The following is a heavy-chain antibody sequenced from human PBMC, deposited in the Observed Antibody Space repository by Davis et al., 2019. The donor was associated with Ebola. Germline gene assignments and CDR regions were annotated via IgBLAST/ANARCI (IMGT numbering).Heavy chain of an antibody. CDR1: GYSFTSYW. D-gene: IGHD3-10*01. Sequence: GESLKISCKGSGYSFTSYWIAWVRQMPGKGLEWMGIIYPGDSDTRYSPSFQGQVTISADKSISTAYLQWSSLKASDTAMYYCARHVALRGETFDYWGQGTLVTVSS. CDR2: IYPGDSDT. CDR3: ARHVALRGETFDY. V-gene: IGHV5-51*01. J-gene: IGHJ4*02.